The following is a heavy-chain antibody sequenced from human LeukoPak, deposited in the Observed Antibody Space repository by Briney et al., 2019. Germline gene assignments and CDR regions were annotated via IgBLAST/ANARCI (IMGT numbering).Heavy chain of an antibody. CDR2: INWSGVNT. J-gene: IGHJ4*02. CDR1: GFTYDDFG. CDR3: ARPRPHDYYFDL. V-gene: IGHV3-20*04. Sequence: GGSLRLSCAASGFTYDDFGMSWVRQAPGKGLEWVSGINWSGVNTGYADSVKGRFTISRDNAKSSLYLQMNNLRVEDTALYYCARPRPHDYYFDLWGQGTLVTVSS. D-gene: IGHD1-1*01.